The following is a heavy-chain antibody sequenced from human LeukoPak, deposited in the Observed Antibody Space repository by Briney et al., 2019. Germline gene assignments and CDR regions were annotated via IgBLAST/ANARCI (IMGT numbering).Heavy chain of an antibody. J-gene: IGHJ6*02. CDR3: ARGDSNHYYYGMDV. CDR1: GGSFSGYY. CDR2: INHSGST. V-gene: IGHV4-34*01. D-gene: IGHD4-11*01. Sequence: SETLSLTCAVYGGSFSGYYWSWIRQPPGKGLEWIGGINHSGSTNYNPSLKSRVTISVDTSKNQFSLKLSSVTAADTAVYYCARGDSNHYYYGMDVWGQGTTVTVSS.